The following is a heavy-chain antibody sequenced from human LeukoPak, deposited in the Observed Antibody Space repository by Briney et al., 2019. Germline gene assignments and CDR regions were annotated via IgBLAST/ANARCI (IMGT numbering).Heavy chain of an antibody. CDR3: AKKLAAGIPAFDS. D-gene: IGHD6-13*01. J-gene: IGHJ4*02. CDR1: GFTFSSYS. V-gene: IGHV3-48*01. CDR2: ISSSSSTI. Sequence: GGSLRLSCAASGFTFSSYSMNWVRQAPGKGLEWVSYISSSSSTIYYADSVKGRFTISRDNSKNTLYLQMNSLRADDTAIYYCAKKLAAGIPAFDSWGQGTLVTVSS.